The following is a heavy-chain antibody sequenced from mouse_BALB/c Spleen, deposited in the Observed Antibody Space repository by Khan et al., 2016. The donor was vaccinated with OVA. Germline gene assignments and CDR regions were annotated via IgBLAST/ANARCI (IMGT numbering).Heavy chain of an antibody. Sequence: QIQLVQSGPELKKPGETVKISCKASGYTFTNYGLNWVKQTSGQGLKWMGWINTYTGEPTYVDDFKGRFAFSLETSASTAYFQINNLNNEDTATFCCARPPYFSYVMVYWGQGTSVTVSS. D-gene: IGHD2-10*01. CDR1: GYTFTNYG. J-gene: IGHJ4*01. V-gene: IGHV9-3-1*01. CDR2: INTYTGEP. CDR3: ARPPYFSYVMVY.